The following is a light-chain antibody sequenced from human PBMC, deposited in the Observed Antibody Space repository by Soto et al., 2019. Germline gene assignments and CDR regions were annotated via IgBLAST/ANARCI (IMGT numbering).Light chain of an antibody. J-gene: IGLJ2*01. CDR1: SSDVGGYKY. CDR2: EVH. V-gene: IGLV2-8*01. CDR3: SSYGGTNNLL. Sequence: QSVLTQPPSASGSPGQSVTIYCTGTSSDVGGYKYVSWYQQHPGKAPKLMIFEVHKRPSGVPDRFSGSKSGNTASLTVSGLQAEDEADYYCSSYGGTNNLLFGGGTQLTV.